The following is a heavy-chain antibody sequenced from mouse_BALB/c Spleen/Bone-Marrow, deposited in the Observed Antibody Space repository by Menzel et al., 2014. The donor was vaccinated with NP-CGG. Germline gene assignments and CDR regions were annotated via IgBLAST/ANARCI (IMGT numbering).Heavy chain of an antibody. CDR1: GYSFTGYF. V-gene: IGHV1-20*02. Sequence: EVKLMESGPELVKPGASVKISCKASGYSFTGYFMSWVMQSHGKSLEWIGRINPYNGDTFYNQKFKGKATLTVDKSSSTAHMELRSLASEDSAVYYCARGGNYQAWSAYWGHGTLVTVSA. D-gene: IGHD2-1*01. CDR3: ARGGNYQAWSAY. CDR2: INPYNGDT. J-gene: IGHJ3*01.